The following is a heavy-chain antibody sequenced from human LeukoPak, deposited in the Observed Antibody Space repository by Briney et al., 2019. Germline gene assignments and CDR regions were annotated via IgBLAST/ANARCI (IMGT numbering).Heavy chain of an antibody. D-gene: IGHD1-14*01. V-gene: IGHV4-4*02. CDR1: GGSISSSNW. CDR3: ASLRNPVSLDAFDI. J-gene: IGHJ3*02. Sequence: SGTLSLTCAVSGGSISSSNWWSWVRQPPGKGLEWIGEIYHSGSTNYNPSLKSRVTISVDKSKNQFSLKLSSVTAADTAVYYCASLRNPVSLDAFDIWGQGTMVTVSS. CDR2: IYHSGST.